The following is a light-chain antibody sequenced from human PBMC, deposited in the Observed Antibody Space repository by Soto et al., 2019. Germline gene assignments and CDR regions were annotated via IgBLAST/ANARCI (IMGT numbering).Light chain of an antibody. V-gene: IGKV2-28*01. CDR3: FQALQTYT. J-gene: IGKJ2*01. CDR2: LGS. CDR1: QSLLHSNGYNY. Sequence: DIVMTQSPLSLPVTPGEPASISCRSSQSLLHSNGYNYLDWYLQKPGQSPQLLIYLGSNRASGVPDRFSGSGSGTEFTLKISRVEAVDVGVYFCFQALQTYTVGQGTKLEIK.